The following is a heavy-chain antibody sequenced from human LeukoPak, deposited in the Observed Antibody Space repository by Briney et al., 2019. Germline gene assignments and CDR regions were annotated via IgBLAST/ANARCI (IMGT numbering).Heavy chain of an antibody. CDR2: ISGSGGST. CDR3: ANTANWGRSNDAFDI. Sequence: GGSLRLSCAASGFTFSSYAMSWVRQAPGKGLERVSGISGSGGSTYYADSVRGRLTISRDNSKNTLYLQMNSLRAEDTAVYYCANTANWGRSNDAFDIWGQGTMVTVSS. D-gene: IGHD7-27*01. CDR1: GFTFSSYA. J-gene: IGHJ3*02. V-gene: IGHV3-23*01.